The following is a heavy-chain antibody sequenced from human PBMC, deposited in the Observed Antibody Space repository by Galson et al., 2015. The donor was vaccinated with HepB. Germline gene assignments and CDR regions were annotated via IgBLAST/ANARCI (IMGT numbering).Heavy chain of an antibody. Sequence: SETLSLTCTVSGGSISSYYWSWIRQPPGKGLEWIGYIYYSGSTNYNPSLKSRVTISVDTSKNQFSLKLSSVTAADTAVYYCARDPVGLAPKNYWYFDLWGRGTLVTVSS. J-gene: IGHJ2*01. V-gene: IGHV4-59*01. CDR1: GGSISSYY. CDR3: ARDPVGLAPKNYWYFDL. D-gene: IGHD3-3*02. CDR2: IYYSGST.